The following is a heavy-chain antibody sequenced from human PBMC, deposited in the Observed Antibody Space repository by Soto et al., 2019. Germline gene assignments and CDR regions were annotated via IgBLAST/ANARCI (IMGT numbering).Heavy chain of an antibody. Sequence: SVKVACNASGYTFTSYDINWVRQATGQGLEWMGWMNPNSGNTGDAQKFQGQVTISADKSISTAYLQWRSLRASDTDMYYCARPSSGSYRLDYYGMDVWRQGTTVTVSS. CDR2: MNPNSGNT. V-gene: IGHV1-8*01. CDR1: GYTFTSYD. D-gene: IGHD3-10*01. J-gene: IGHJ6*02. CDR3: ARPSSGSYRLDYYGMDV.